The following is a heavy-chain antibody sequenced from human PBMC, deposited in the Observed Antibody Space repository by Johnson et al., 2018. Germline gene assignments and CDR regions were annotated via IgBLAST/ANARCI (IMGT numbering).Heavy chain of an antibody. CDR2: IRSKAYGGTT. D-gene: IGHD6-13*01. CDR3: AKAATQPYYYVMDV. CDR1: GFTFGDYA. V-gene: IGHV3-49*03. Sequence: VQLQESGGGLVQPGRSXRLSCTASGFTFGDYAMSWFRQAPGKGLEWVGFIRSKAYGGTTEYAASVKGRFTISRDDSKSIAYLQMNSLKTEDTAVYYCAKAATQPYYYVMDVWGQGTTVTVSS. J-gene: IGHJ6*02.